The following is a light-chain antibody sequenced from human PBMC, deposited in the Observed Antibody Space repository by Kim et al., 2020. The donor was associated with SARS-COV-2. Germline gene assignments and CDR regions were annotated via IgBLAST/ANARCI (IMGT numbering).Light chain of an antibody. Sequence: DIQMTQSPSSLSASVGDRVTITCRTTQSISSHLNWYRQKPGRAPNLLISVASTLQGGVPSRFSGSGSETDFTLTISSLQPEDFATYFCQQSDITPFTFGPGTKVDIK. CDR3: QQSDITPFT. J-gene: IGKJ3*01. V-gene: IGKV1-39*01. CDR1: QSISSH. CDR2: VAS.